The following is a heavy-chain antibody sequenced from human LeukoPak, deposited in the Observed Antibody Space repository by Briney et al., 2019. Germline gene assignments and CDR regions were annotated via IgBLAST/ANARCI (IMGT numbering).Heavy chain of an antibody. V-gene: IGHV3-72*01. CDR1: GFTSSGHY. Sequence: GGSLRLSCAASGFTSSGHYMDWVRQAPGKGLEWVSRTRNKEKGDRSEYAASPKGRFTISSDESKNTVYLQMNNLQIEDTAVYYCARTARDADYPYDRFDICGQGTMVTVSS. D-gene: IGHD3-16*01. J-gene: IGHJ3*02. CDR2: TRNKEKGDRS. CDR3: ARTARDADYPYDRFDI.